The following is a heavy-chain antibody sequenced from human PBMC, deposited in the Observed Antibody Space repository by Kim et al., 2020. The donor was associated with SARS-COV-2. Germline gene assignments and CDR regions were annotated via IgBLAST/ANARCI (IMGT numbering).Heavy chain of an antibody. J-gene: IGHJ4*02. Sequence: GGSLRLSYAASGFTFSSYGMHWVRQAPGKGLEWVAVIWYDGSNKYYADSVKGRFTISRDNSKNTLYLQMNSLRAEDTAVYYCARDPPYGSSSDFDYWGQGTLVTVSS. V-gene: IGHV3-33*08. CDR1: GFTFSSYG. D-gene: IGHD6-6*01. CDR3: ARDPPYGSSSDFDY. CDR2: IWYDGSNK.